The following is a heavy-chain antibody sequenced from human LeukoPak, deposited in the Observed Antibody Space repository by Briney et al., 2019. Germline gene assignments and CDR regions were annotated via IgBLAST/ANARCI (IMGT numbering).Heavy chain of an antibody. V-gene: IGHV1-69*13. J-gene: IGHJ6*03. CDR1: GGTFSSYA. Sequence: GASVKVSCKASGGTFSSYAISWVRQAPGQGLEWMGGIIPIFGTANYAQKFQGRVTITADESASTAYMELSSLRSEDTAVYYCASGVLDFSGGYYYYMDVWGKGTTVTVSS. CDR3: ASGVLDFSGGYYYYMDV. D-gene: IGHD3/OR15-3a*01. CDR2: IIPIFGTA.